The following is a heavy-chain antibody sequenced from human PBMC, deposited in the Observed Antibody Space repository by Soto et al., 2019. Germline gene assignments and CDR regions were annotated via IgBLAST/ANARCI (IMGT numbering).Heavy chain of an antibody. J-gene: IGHJ6*02. CDR3: ALASKWELLGYFYGMDV. D-gene: IGHD1-26*01. CDR2: VIPLFNTP. CDR1: GGTFNTYG. V-gene: IGHV1-69*01. Sequence: QVQLVQSGAEVKKPGSSAKVSCKASGGTFNTYGITWVRQAPGQGFEWMGGVIPLFNTPDYAQKFQGRLTITADESTSTVYLELSGLSSEDTAVYFFALASKWELLGYFYGMDVWGQGTTVTVSS.